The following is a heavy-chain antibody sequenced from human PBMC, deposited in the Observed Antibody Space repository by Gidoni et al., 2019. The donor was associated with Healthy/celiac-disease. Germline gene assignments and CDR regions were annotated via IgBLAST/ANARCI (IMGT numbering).Heavy chain of an antibody. D-gene: IGHD6-25*01. CDR2: IYYSGST. Sequence: QLQLQESGPGLVKPSETLSLTCTVSGGSISSSSYYWGWIRQPPGKGLEWIGSIYYSGSTYYNPSLKSRVTISVDTSKNQFSLKLSSVTAADTAVYYCARRKSYSSGFDPWGQGTLVTVSS. J-gene: IGHJ5*02. CDR1: GGSISSSSYY. V-gene: IGHV4-39*01. CDR3: ARRKSYSSGFDP.